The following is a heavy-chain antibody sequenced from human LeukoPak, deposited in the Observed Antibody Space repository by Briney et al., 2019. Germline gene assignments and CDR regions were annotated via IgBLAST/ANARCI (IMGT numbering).Heavy chain of an antibody. CDR3: ARANGQLWTTPDY. V-gene: IGHV3-30*03. D-gene: IGHD5-18*01. CDR2: ISYDGSKK. Sequence: GGSPRLSCAASGFTFSSYGMHWVRQPQGEGLEWVAVISYDGSKKYSAESVKGRFTISRDNSKNTLYLQMNSLRPEDTAVYFCARANGQLWTTPDYWGQATLASISS. J-gene: IGHJ4*02. CDR1: GFTFSSYG.